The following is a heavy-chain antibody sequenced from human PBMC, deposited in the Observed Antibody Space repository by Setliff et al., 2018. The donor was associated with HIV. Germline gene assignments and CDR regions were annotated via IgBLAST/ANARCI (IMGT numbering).Heavy chain of an antibody. CDR2: IYPGDSDA. CDR3: VRPLVIAFDTSDI. V-gene: IGHV5-51*01. Sequence: GESLKISCKGSGYYFTNYWIGWVRQMPGKGLEWMGIIYPGDSDAIYSPTFQGRVTISADKATNTAYLQWASLKSSGTAIYYCVRPLVIAFDTSDIWGQGTMVTDSS. D-gene: IGHD3-9*01. CDR1: GYYFTNYW. J-gene: IGHJ3*02.